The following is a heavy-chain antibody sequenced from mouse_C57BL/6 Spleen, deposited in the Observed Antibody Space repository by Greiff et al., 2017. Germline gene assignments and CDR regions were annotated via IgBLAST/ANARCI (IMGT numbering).Heavy chain of an antibody. CDR2: IHPNSGST. J-gene: IGHJ2*01. CDR3: ARGPYGSSIDY. CDR1: GYTFTSYW. D-gene: IGHD1-1*01. V-gene: IGHV1-64*01. Sequence: QVQLQQSGAELVKPGASVKLSCKASGYTFTSYWMHWVKQRPGQGLEWIGMIHPNSGSTNYNEKFKSKATLTVDKSSSTAYMQLSSLTSEDSAVYDCARGPYGSSIDYWGQGTTLTVSS.